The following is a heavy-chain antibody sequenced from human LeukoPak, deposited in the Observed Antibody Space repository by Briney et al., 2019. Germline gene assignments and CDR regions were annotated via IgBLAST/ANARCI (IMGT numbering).Heavy chain of an antibody. Sequence: GASVKVSCKASGYTFTSYGISWVRQAPGQGLEWMGWISAYNGNINYAQKLQGRVTMTTDTSTSTAYMELRSLRSDDTAVYYCARDREGRDYYDSSGYGYFQHWGQGTLVTVSS. J-gene: IGHJ1*01. D-gene: IGHD3-22*01. CDR2: ISAYNGNI. CDR1: GYTFTSYG. CDR3: ARDREGRDYYDSSGYGYFQH. V-gene: IGHV1-18*01.